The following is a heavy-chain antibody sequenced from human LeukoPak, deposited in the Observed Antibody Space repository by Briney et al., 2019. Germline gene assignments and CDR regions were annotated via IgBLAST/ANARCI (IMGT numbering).Heavy chain of an antibody. CDR3: ARTTQDMRYYYGSGSYWDSDY. CDR1: GYSFTCYW. Sequence: GESLKISCKGSGYSFTCYWIGWVRQMPGKGLEWMGIIYPGDSDTIYSPSFQGQVTISADKSISTAYLQWSSLKASDTAMYYCARTTQDMRYYYGSGSYWDSDYWGQGTLVTVSS. V-gene: IGHV5-51*01. J-gene: IGHJ4*02. D-gene: IGHD3-10*01. CDR2: IYPGDSDT.